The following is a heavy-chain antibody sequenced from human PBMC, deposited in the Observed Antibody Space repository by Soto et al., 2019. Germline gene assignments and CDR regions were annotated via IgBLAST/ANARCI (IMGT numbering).Heavy chain of an antibody. D-gene: IGHD2-2*01. CDR1: GFSLSTSGVG. V-gene: IGHV2-5*01. CDR2: IYWNDDK. J-gene: IGHJ6*02. Sequence: SGPTLVNPTQTLTLTCTFSGFSLSTSGVGVGWIRQPPGKALEWLALIYWNDDKRYSPSLKSRLTITNDTAKNQGVLTMTNMDPVDTAKYYCAHGCQLGTETWYGMDVWGQGTPVTVSS. CDR3: AHGCQLGTETWYGMDV.